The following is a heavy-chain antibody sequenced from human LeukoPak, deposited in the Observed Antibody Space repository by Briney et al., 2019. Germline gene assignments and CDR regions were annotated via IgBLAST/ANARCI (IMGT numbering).Heavy chain of an antibody. J-gene: IGHJ3*02. CDR1: GFXFSSYA. V-gene: IGHV3-23*01. Sequence: GGSLRLSCAASGFXFSSYAISWVRQAPGKGLEWVSSISGSGGSTYYADSVKGRFTISRDNSKNTLYLQMNSLRAEDTAVCYCAKVLSGWYGDAFDIWGQGTMVTVSS. CDR2: ISGSGGST. CDR3: AKVLSGWYGDAFDI. D-gene: IGHD6-19*01.